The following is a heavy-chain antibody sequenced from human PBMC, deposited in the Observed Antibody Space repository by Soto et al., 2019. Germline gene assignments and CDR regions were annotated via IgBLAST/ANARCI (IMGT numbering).Heavy chain of an antibody. Sequence: SETLSLTCAVYGGSFSGYYWSWIRQPPGKGLEWIGEINHSGSTNYNPSLKSRVTISVDTSKNQFSLKLSSVTAADTAVYYCARGNLLWFGELLTWLDPWGLGTLVTVSS. D-gene: IGHD3-10*01. CDR2: INHSGST. J-gene: IGHJ5*02. CDR1: GGSFSGYY. V-gene: IGHV4-34*01. CDR3: ARGNLLWFGELLTWLDP.